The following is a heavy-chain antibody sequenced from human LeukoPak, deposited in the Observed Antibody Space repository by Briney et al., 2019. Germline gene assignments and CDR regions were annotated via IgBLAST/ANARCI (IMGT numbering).Heavy chain of an antibody. CDR3: ARDLNLGTTDSY. Sequence: GGSLRLSCAASGFTFTAYGMHWVRQAPGRGLEWLAVISFDGSGQYYADSVKGRFTISRDDSKNMLYLQMNSLRVEDTAVYYCARDLNLGTTDSYWGQGTLVTISS. CDR1: GFTFTAYG. J-gene: IGHJ4*02. V-gene: IGHV3-30*03. CDR2: ISFDGSGQ. D-gene: IGHD4-4*01.